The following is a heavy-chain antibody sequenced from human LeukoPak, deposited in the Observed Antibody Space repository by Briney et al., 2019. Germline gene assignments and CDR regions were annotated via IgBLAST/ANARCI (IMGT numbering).Heavy chain of an antibody. CDR2: IKQDGSEK. V-gene: IGHV3-7*01. CDR1: GITFSDHY. D-gene: IGHD5-12*01. J-gene: IGHJ3*02. CDR3: VRGGAGATASDTFDI. Sequence: SGGSLRLSCAASGITFSDHYMSWVRQAPGKGLEWVANIKQDGSEKYYVDSVKGRFTISRGNAKNSLYLQMNSLRGEDTAVYYCVRGGAGATASDTFDIWGQGTMVTVSS.